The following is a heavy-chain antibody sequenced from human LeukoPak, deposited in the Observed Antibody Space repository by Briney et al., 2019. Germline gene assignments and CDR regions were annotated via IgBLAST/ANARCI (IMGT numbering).Heavy chain of an antibody. CDR3: VREGGGEAYDY. V-gene: IGHV3-13*01. CDR1: GFTFSSYD. CDR2: IGTAGDT. Sequence: PGGSLRLSCAASGFTFSSYDMHWVRQATGKGLEWVSAIGTAGDTYYPGSVKGRFTISRENAKNSLYLQMNSLRAGDTAVYYCVREGGGEAYDYWGQGTLVTVSS. D-gene: IGHD2-21*01. J-gene: IGHJ4*02.